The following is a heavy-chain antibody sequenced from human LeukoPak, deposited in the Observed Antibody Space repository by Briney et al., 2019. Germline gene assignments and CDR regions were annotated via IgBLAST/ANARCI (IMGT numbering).Heavy chain of an antibody. J-gene: IGHJ4*02. V-gene: IGHV1-2*06. CDR1: GYSFTTYY. D-gene: IGHD1-7*01. Sequence: GASVTVSCKASGYSFTTYYIHWVRQAPGQGLEWMGRINPNSGGTKYTQKFQGRVTMTRDTSISTAYMELSSLSSDDTALYYCVRETGSTTEYFDYWGRGTLVTVTS. CDR3: VRETGSTTEYFDY. CDR2: INPNSGGT.